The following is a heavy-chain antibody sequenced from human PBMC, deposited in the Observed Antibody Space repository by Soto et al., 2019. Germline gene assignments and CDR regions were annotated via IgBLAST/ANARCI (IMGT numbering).Heavy chain of an antibody. CDR2: ISYDGSNK. CDR3: ARDGGRPAGLTPYFDY. J-gene: IGHJ4*02. D-gene: IGHD2-2*01. V-gene: IGHV3-30-3*01. Sequence: GGSLRLSCAASGFTFSSYAMHWVRQAPGKGLEWVAVISYDGSNKYYADSVKGRFTISRDNSKNTLYLQMNSLRAEDTAVYYCARDGGRPAGLTPYFDYWGQGTLVTVSS. CDR1: GFTFSSYA.